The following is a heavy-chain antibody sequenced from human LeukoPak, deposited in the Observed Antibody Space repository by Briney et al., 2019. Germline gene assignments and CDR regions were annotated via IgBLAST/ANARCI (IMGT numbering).Heavy chain of an antibody. J-gene: IGHJ3*02. CDR3: ARSYSGSLYDAFDI. CDR1: GGSLSSYY. D-gene: IGHD1-26*01. CDR2: IYTSGST. Sequence: PSETLSLTCTVSGGSLSSYYWSWIRQPAGKGLEWIGRIYTSGSTNYNPPLTSRVTISVDTSKNQFSLTLNSVTAADTAVYYCARSYSGSLYDAFDIWGQGTMVTVSS. V-gene: IGHV4-4*07.